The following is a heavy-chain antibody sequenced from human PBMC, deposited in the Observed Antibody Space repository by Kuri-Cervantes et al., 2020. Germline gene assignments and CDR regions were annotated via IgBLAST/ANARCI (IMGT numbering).Heavy chain of an antibody. D-gene: IGHD6-19*01. CDR1: GGSISSGGYY. CDR2: IYYSGST. CDR3: ARGGSGWYYGYYYGMDV. J-gene: IGHJ6*02. V-gene: IGHV4-61*08. Sequence: GSLRLSCAVSGGSISSGGYYWGWIRQPPGKGLEWIGYIYYSGSTNYNPSLKSRVTISVDTSKNQFSLKLSSVTAADTAVYYCARGGSGWYYGYYYGMDVWGQGTTVTVSS.